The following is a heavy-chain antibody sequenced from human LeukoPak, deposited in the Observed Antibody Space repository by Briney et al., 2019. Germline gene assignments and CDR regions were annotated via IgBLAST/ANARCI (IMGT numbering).Heavy chain of an antibody. CDR3: ARERFYSSGSKSNRVDY. V-gene: IGHV1-2*02. J-gene: IGHJ4*02. Sequence: ASVKVSCKASGYTFTGYYMHWVRQAPGQGLEWMGWINPDSGGTNYGQNFQGRVTMTRDTAINTDYMELSRLRSDDTAVYYCARERFYSSGSKSNRVDYWGQGTLVTVSS. CDR2: INPDSGGT. CDR1: GYTFTGYY. D-gene: IGHD6-19*01.